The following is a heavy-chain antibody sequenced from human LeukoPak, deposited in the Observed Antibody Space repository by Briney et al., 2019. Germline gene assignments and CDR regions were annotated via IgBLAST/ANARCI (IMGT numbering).Heavy chain of an antibody. D-gene: IGHD2-2*01. CDR1: GYTFTNLG. V-gene: IGHV1-18*01. CDR2: TSAYNGNT. J-gene: IGHJ4*02. Sequence: ASVKVSCKASGYTFTNLGITWVRQAPGQGLEWMGWTSAYNGNTDYTQKFQGRVTMTTDTSASTVYMELRSLRSDDTAVYYCARDRCSGSSCYFDYWGQGTLVTVSS. CDR3: ARDRCSGSSCYFDY.